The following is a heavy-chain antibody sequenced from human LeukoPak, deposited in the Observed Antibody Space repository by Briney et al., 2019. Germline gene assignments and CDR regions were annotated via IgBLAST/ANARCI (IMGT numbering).Heavy chain of an antibody. Sequence: ASETLSLTCAVYGGSFSGYYWSWIRQPPGKGLEWIGYIYYSGSTYYNPSPKSRVTISVDTSKNQFSLKLSSVTAADTAVYYCARGIYYDSSGYYFDYWGQGTLVTVSS. D-gene: IGHD3-22*01. CDR2: IYYSGST. V-gene: IGHV4-30-4*01. CDR3: ARGIYYDSSGYYFDY. J-gene: IGHJ4*02. CDR1: GGSFSGYY.